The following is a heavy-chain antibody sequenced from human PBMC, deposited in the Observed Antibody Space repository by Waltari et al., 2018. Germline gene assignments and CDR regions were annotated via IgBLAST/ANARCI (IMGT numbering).Heavy chain of an antibody. CDR1: GGSISTSSSY. CDR3: VIHPESITIFGVVTDNWFDP. J-gene: IGHJ5*02. D-gene: IGHD3-3*01. Sequence: QLQLQESGPGLVKPSETLSLTCTVSGGSISTSSSYWGWVRQPTGKGREWIGSIYYSGSTYYNPSLKSRVTISVDTSKNQFSLKLSSVTAADTAVYYCVIHPESITIFGVVTDNWFDPWGQGTLVTVSS. CDR2: IYYSGST. V-gene: IGHV4-39*01.